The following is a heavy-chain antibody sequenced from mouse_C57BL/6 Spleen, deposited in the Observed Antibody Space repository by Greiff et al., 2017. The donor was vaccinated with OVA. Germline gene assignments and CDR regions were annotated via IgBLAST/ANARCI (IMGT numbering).Heavy chain of an antibody. J-gene: IGHJ4*01. CDR1: GYTFTGYW. V-gene: IGHV1-9*01. CDR2: ILPGSGGT. D-gene: IGHD2-1*01. CDR3: ARGGGNYGVFYAMYY. Sequence: QVQLKESGAELMKPGASVKLSCKATGYTFTGYWIEWVKQRPGHGLEWIGEILPGSGGTNYNEKFKGKATFTADTSSHTAYMQLSSLTTEDSAIYYCARGGGNYGVFYAMYYWGQGTTVTVSS.